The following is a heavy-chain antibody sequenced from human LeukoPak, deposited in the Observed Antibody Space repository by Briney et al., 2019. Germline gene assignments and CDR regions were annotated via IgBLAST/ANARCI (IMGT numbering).Heavy chain of an antibody. CDR1: GFTFSSYW. CDR2: INSDGIST. CDR3: ARDGGDGILGAFDY. J-gene: IGHJ4*02. Sequence: PGGSLRLSCAASGFTFSSYWMHWVRQAPGKGLVWVSRINSDGISTIYADSVKGRFTFSGDNSKNTLYLHMNSLRAEDTAVYYCARDGGDGILGAFDYWGQGTLVTVSS. V-gene: IGHV3-74*01. D-gene: IGHD2-15*01.